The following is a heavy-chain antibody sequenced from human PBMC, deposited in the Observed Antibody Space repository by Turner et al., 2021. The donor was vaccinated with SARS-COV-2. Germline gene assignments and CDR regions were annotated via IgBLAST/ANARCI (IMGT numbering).Heavy chain of an antibody. V-gene: IGHV4-59*08. J-gene: IGHJ3*02. D-gene: IGHD5-12*01. CDR2: IYYSGST. CDR1: GGSISSYF. Sequence: QVQLQESRPGLVKPSETLSLPCTVSGGSISSYFWSWIRQPPGKGLEWIGYIYYSGSTKYNLALKSRGTISVDTSKNQLSLKLISGTAADTAVYFCAGHQWRRRASDNWGQGTMVTVSS. CDR3: AGHQWRRRASDN.